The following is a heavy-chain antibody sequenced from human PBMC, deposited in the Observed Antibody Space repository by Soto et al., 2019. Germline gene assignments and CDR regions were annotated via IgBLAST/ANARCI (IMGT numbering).Heavy chain of an antibody. J-gene: IGHJ5*02. Sequence: QLQLKESGPGLVKPSETLSLTCTVSGGSISSSSYYWGWIRQPPGKGLEWIGSIYYSGSTYYNPSLKSRVTISVDTSKNQFSLKLSSVTAADTAVYYCARRVRRDSRNWFDPWGQGTLVTVSS. CDR1: GGSISSSSYY. CDR2: IYYSGST. V-gene: IGHV4-39*01. D-gene: IGHD6-13*01. CDR3: ARRVRRDSRNWFDP.